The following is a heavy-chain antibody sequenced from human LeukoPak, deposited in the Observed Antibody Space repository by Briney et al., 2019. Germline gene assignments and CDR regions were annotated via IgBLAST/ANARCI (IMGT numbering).Heavy chain of an antibody. J-gene: IGHJ4*02. V-gene: IGHV1-69*04. CDR2: IIPILGIA. D-gene: IGHD2-2*01. CDR1: GYTFTSYG. CDR3: ARDLVVSCSSTSCSVAPSDF. Sequence: SVKVSCKASGYTFTSYGISWVRQAPGQGLEWMGRIIPILGIATYAQNFQGRVTITADKSTSTAYMELSSLRSEDTAVYYCARDLVVSCSSTSCSVAPSDFWGQGTLVTVSS.